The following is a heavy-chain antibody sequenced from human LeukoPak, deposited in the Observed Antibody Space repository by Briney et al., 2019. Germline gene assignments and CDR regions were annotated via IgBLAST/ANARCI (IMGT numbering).Heavy chain of an antibody. D-gene: IGHD3-10*01. CDR1: GYIFTNYY. V-gene: IGHV1-46*01. CDR3: ARVMVAWFGDKAFDY. J-gene: IGHJ4*02. CDR2: INPNGGAT. Sequence: GASVKVSCKTSGYIFTNYYIHWVRQAPGQGLECMGIINPNGGATSYTQKFQGRVTMTRDTSTSTVYMELSSLRSEDTAVYYCARVMVAWFGDKAFDYWGQGTLVTVSS.